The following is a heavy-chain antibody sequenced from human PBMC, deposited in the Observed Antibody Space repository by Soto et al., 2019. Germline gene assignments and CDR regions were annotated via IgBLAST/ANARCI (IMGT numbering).Heavy chain of an antibody. CDR1: GGSVTSGSYY. CDR3: ARDESTYYYDSSGPIPR. CDR2: IYYSGST. J-gene: IGHJ4*02. V-gene: IGHV4-61*01. D-gene: IGHD3-22*01. Sequence: SETLSLTCTVSGGSVTSGSYYWSWIRQPPGKGLEWIGYIYYSGSTNYNPSLKSRVTISVDTSKNQISLKLSSVTAADTAVYYCARDESTYYYDSSGPIPRWGQGTLVTVSS.